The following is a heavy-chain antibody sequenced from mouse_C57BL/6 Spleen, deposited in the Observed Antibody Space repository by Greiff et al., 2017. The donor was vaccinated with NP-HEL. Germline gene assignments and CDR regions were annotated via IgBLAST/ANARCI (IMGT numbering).Heavy chain of an antibody. Sequence: EVKLMESGGGLVQPGWSLKLSCAASGFTISDYGMHWVRQAPEKGLAWVAYISSGSSTIYYADTVKGRFTISRDNAKTTLFLQMTSLRSEDRAMSYCARGDYGNYFDDRGQGTTRTVSS. J-gene: IGHJ2*01. CDR2: ISSGSSTI. CDR3: ARGDYGNYFDD. D-gene: IGHD2-1*01. CDR1: GFTISDYG. V-gene: IGHV5-17*01.